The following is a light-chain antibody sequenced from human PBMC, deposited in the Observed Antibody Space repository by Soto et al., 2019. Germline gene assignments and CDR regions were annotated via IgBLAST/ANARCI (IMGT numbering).Light chain of an antibody. CDR2: ANS. V-gene: IGLV1-40*01. J-gene: IGLJ1*01. CDR3: QSYDSSLIFSNA. CDR1: SSNIEAGYD. Sequence: QPVLTQPPSVYGAAGQRVTISCSGSSSNIEAGYDVQLYRQIPGTAPKLIIYANSDRPSGVPDRFSGSKSGTSASLAITGLQAEDEADYYCQSYDSSLIFSNAFGNGAKVTVL.